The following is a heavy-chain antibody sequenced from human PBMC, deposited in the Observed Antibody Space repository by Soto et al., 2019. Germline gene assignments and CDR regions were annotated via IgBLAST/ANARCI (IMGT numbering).Heavy chain of an antibody. CDR2: IYYIGTT. D-gene: IGHD1-1*01. J-gene: IGHJ5*02. CDR1: GGSISNGNYY. V-gene: IGHV4-31*03. CDR3: AKNETTRPWFAP. Sequence: QVQLQESGPGLVKPSQTLSLTCTVSGGSISNGNYYWSWIRQLPGKGLEWIGNIYYIGTTSYNPSLKSRVSMSIDTSKNQFSLKVRAVVAADTAIYYCAKNETTRPWFAPLGQGTLVIVSS.